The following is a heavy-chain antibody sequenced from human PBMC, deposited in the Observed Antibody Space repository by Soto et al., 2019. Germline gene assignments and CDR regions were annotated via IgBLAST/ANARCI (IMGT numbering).Heavy chain of an antibody. V-gene: IGHV3-72*01. Sequence: EVQLVESGGGLVEPGGSLRLSRAASGFTFSDHYMDWVRQAPGKGLEWIGRVRNKANSYTTEYAASVRGRFTVSRDDSKNSLYLQMNSLKTEDTAMYYCVRNLASGGTYYFDYWGQGTLVTVSS. CDR1: GFTFSDHY. CDR3: VRNLASGGTYYFDY. CDR2: VRNKANSYTT. J-gene: IGHJ4*02. D-gene: IGHD2-15*01.